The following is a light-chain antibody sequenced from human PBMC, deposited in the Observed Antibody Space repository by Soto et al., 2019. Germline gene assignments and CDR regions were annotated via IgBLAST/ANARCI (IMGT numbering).Light chain of an antibody. V-gene: IGKV3-20*01. CDR1: QSVSSNY. J-gene: IGKJ2*01. CDR2: GAS. Sequence: EVVLTQSPGTLSLYPGERATLSCRASQSVSSNYLAWYQQKPGQAPRLLIYGASSRDTGIPDRFSGSGSGTDFTLTIGRLEPEDFAVYYSQQYGWSPYTFGQGTKLEIK. CDR3: QQYGWSPYT.